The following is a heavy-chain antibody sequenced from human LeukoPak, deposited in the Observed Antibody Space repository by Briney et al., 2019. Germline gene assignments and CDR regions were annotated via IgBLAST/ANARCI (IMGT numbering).Heavy chain of an antibody. CDR3: ARQEIAIAAAGNWFDP. J-gene: IGHJ5*02. V-gene: IGHV4-39*01. Sequence: ASETLSLTCTVSGGSISSSSYYWGWIRQPPGKGLEWIGSSYYSGSTYYNPSLKIRVTISVDTSKNQFSLKLSSVTAADTAVYYCARQEIAIAAAGNWFDPWGQGTLVTVSS. CDR1: GGSISSSSYY. D-gene: IGHD6-13*01. CDR2: SYYSGST.